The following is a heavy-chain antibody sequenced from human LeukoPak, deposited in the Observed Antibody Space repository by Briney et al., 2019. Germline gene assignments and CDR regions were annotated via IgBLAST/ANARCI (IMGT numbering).Heavy chain of an antibody. CDR1: GFTFSSCG. D-gene: IGHD3-22*01. V-gene: IGHV3-30*03. CDR2: ISYDGNNE. Sequence: PGGALRLSCAASGFTFSSCGMHWVRQAPGKVLQWVAAISYDGNNEYHADSVKGRFTISRHNSKKTLYLQMNSLRAEDTPLYYRARDHGWGSSGYFNSWGQGTPVTVSS. CDR3: ARDHGWGSSGYFNS. J-gene: IGHJ4*02.